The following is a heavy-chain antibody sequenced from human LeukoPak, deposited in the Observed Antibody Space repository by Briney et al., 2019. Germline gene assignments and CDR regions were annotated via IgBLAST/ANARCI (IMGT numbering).Heavy chain of an antibody. J-gene: IGHJ4*02. D-gene: IGHD3-22*01. CDR1: GFIVSGDF. CDR3: ATDREGDPSAYYLV. V-gene: IGHV3-23*01. CDR2: ISGSGGST. Sequence: GGSLRLSCAASGFIVSGDFMSWVRQAPGKGLEWVSAISGSGGSTYYADSVKGRFTISRDNSKNTLFLQMNSLRAEGSAVYYCATDREGDPSAYYLVGGQGTLITVSS.